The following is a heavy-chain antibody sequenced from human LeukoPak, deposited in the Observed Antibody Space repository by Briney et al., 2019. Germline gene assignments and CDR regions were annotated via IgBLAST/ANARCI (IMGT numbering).Heavy chain of an antibody. CDR3: ARVPYDSSGYYYVLPNFDY. J-gene: IGHJ4*02. CDR2: IRYDGSNK. Sequence: GGSLRLSCAASGFTFSSYGMHWVRQAPGKGLEWVAFIRYDGSNKYYADSVKGRFTISRDNSKNTLYLQMNSLRSDDTAVYYCARVPYDSSGYYYVLPNFDYWGQGTLVTVSS. D-gene: IGHD3-22*01. V-gene: IGHV3-30*02. CDR1: GFTFSSYG.